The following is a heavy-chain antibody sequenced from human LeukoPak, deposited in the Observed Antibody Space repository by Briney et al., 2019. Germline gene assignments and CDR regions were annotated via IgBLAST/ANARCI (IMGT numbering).Heavy chain of an antibody. CDR2: IIPIFGTA. V-gene: IGHV1-69*05. CDR1: GGTFSSYA. D-gene: IGHD4-17*01. J-gene: IGHJ5*02. CDR3: AGSSTTVTTPGWFDP. Sequence: SVKVSCKASGGTFSSYAISWVRQAPGQGLEWMGGIIPIFGTANYAQKFQGRVTITTDESTSTAYMELSSLRSEDTAVYYCAGSSTTVTTPGWFDPWGQGTLVTVSS.